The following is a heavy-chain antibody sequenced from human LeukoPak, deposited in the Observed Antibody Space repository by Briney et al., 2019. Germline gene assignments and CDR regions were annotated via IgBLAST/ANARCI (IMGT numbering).Heavy chain of an antibody. J-gene: IGHJ4*02. CDR1: GGTFSSYA. D-gene: IGHD3-16*01. CDR2: IIPIFATA. CDR3: ARDKGDGYFDY. Sequence: ASVKVSCKASGGTFSSYAISWVGQAPGQGLEWMGGIIPIFATANYAQKFQGRVTITADKSTSTAYLELSSLRSEDTAVYYCARDKGDGYFDYWGQGTLVTASS. V-gene: IGHV1-69*06.